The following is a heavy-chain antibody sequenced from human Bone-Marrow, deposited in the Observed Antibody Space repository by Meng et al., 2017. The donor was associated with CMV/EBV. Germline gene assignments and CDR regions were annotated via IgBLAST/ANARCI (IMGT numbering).Heavy chain of an antibody. CDR3: ARDRGSWSGYQTYYYYYGMDV. V-gene: IGHV3-21*01. CDR2: ISSSSSYI. D-gene: IGHD3-3*01. CDR1: GFTFSSYS. Sequence: SLRLSCAASGFTFSSYSMNWVRQAPGKGLEWVSSISSSSSYIYYADSVKGRFTISRDNAKNSLYLQMNSLRAEDTAVYYCARDRGSWSGYQTYYYYYGMDVWDQGTTVTVSS. J-gene: IGHJ6*02.